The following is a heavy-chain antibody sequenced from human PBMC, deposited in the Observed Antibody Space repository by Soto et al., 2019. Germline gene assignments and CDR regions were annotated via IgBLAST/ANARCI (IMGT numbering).Heavy chain of an antibody. Sequence: QVQLVQSGAEVKKPGASVKVSCKASGYTFPNYIITWVRQAPGQRLEWMGWISAYNGNTYYAQKFQGRVTMTTDTSTTTAYMELRSLRSDDTAVYYCARGRNQWLVNPTEYWGQGTLVAVSS. J-gene: IGHJ4*02. CDR2: ISAYNGNT. V-gene: IGHV1-18*01. CDR1: GYTFPNYI. D-gene: IGHD6-19*01. CDR3: ARGRNQWLVNPTEY.